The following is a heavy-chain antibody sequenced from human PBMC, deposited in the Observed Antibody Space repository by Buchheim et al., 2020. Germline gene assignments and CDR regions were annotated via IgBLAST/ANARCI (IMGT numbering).Heavy chain of an antibody. Sequence: QVQLVESGGGVVQPGRSLRLSCAASGFTFSSYGMHWVRQAPGKGLEWVAVISYDGSNKYYADSVKGRFTISRDNSKNTVYLQMNSLRAEDTAVYYCAKKISSGWSDFAYYYGMDVWGQGTT. CDR2: ISYDGSNK. CDR1: GFTFSSYG. D-gene: IGHD6-19*01. V-gene: IGHV3-30*18. CDR3: AKKISSGWSDFAYYYGMDV. J-gene: IGHJ6*02.